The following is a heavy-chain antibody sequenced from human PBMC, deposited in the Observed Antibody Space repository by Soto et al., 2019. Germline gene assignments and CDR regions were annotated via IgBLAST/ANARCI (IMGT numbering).Heavy chain of an antibody. CDR1: GFIFSNYV. J-gene: IGHJ4*02. V-gene: IGHV3-23*01. CDR3: AKRPRALLTFDY. D-gene: IGHD1-26*01. Sequence: GGSLRLSCAASGFIFSNYVMSWVRQAPGKGLEWVSSISDSGGTSYYADNEKGRFTISRDNSKNTLNLQMKSLRAEDTAIYYCAKRPRALLTFDYWGQGTLVTVSS. CDR2: ISDSGGTS.